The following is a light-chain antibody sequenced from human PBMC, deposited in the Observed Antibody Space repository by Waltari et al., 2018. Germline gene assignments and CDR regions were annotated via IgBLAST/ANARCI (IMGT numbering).Light chain of an antibody. CDR2: YRSDSDN. CDR3: WILYQRAVV. V-gene: IGLV5-45*01. Sequence: PGSPPEVLVRYRSDSDNKQPSGVPSRFSGSKDTSATAVIILGSGLQSEDDDDYCCWILYQRAVVFGGGTKLTVL. J-gene: IGLJ3*02.